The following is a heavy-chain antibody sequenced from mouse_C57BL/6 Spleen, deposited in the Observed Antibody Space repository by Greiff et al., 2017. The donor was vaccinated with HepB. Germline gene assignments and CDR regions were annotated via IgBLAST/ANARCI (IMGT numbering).Heavy chain of an antibody. CDR1: GYTFTSYW. D-gene: IGHD2-5*01. Sequence: QVQLQQPGAELVKPGASVKVSCKASGYTFTSYWMHWVKQRPGQGLEWIGRIHPSDSDTNYNQKFKGKATLTVDKSSSTAYMQLSSLTSEDSAVYYCAIDSNYVEGYDFDYGGQGTTLTVSS. CDR3: AIDSNYVEGYDFDY. J-gene: IGHJ2*01. V-gene: IGHV1-74*01. CDR2: IHPSDSDT.